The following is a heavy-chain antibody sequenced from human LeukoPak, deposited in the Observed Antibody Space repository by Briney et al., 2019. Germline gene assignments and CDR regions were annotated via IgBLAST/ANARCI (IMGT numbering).Heavy chain of an antibody. D-gene: IGHD6-13*01. CDR3: ARGGSSNWTPFDY. J-gene: IGHJ4*02. CDR2: IYHSGTT. V-gene: IGHV4-4*02. CDR1: GGSISSTNW. Sequence: SETLSLTCAVSGGSISSTNWWSWVRQPPGKGLEWIGEIYHSGTTNYNPSLKSRVTISVGKSRKHFSLKLNSVTAADTAVYYCARGGSSNWTPFDYWGQGAPVTVPS.